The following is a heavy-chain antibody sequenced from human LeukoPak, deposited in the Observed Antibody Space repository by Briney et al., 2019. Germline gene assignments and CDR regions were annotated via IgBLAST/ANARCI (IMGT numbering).Heavy chain of an antibody. CDR1: GFTFSDYY. CDR2: ISSSGSTI. V-gene: IGHV3-11*01. J-gene: IGHJ3*02. CDR3: ARAGYYDILTGYPYHAFDI. Sequence: GGSLRLSCAASGFTFSDYYMSWIRQAPGKGLEWVSYISSSGSTIYYADSVKGRFTISRDNAKNSLYLQMNSLRAEDTAVYYCARAGYYDILTGYPYHAFDIWGQGTMVTVSS. D-gene: IGHD3-9*01.